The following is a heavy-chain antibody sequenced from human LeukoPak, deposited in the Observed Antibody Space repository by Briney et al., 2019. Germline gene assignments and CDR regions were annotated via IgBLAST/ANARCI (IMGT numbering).Heavy chain of an antibody. CDR1: GFTFSTYG. D-gene: IGHD2-15*01. CDR2: ISSSSSYI. Sequence: GGTLRLSCAASGFTFSTYGMSWVRQAPGKGLEWVSSISSSSSYIYYADSVKGRFTISRDNAKNSLYLQMNSLRAEDTAVYYCAKGPVVTFDIWGQGTMVTVSS. V-gene: IGHV3-21*04. J-gene: IGHJ3*02. CDR3: AKGPVVTFDI.